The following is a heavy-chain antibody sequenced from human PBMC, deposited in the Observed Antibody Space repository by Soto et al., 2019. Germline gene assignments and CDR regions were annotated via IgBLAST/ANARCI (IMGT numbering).Heavy chain of an antibody. D-gene: IGHD5-18*01. CDR3: ATQVDTAMYFDY. CDR1: RGFISSGGYY. V-gene: IGHV4-31*11. Sequence: LSISCAVCRGFISSGGYYWRWIRQHPGKGLEWIGYIYYSGSTYYNPSLKSRVTISVDTSKNQFSLKLSSVTAADTAVYNCATQVDTAMYFDYWGQGTLVTVSS. CDR2: IYYSGST. J-gene: IGHJ4*02.